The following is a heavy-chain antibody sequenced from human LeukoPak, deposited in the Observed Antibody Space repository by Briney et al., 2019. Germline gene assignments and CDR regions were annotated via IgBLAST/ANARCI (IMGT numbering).Heavy chain of an antibody. CDR1: GYTFTGYY. CDR3: ARGYCSGGSCYSVENWFDP. D-gene: IGHD2-15*01. CDR2: INPNSGGT. V-gene: IGHV1-2*06. Sequence: ASVKVSCKAAGYTFTGYYMFWVRQAPGQGLEWMGRINPNSGGTNYAQKFQGRVTMTRDTSISTAYMELSRLRSDDTTVYYCARGYCSGGSCYSVENWFDPWGQGTLVTVSS. J-gene: IGHJ5*02.